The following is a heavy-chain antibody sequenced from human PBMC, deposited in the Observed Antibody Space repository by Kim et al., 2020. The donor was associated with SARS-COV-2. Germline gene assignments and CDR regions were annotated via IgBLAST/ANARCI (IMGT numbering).Heavy chain of an antibody. V-gene: IGHV3-48*02. J-gene: IGHJ6*02. D-gene: IGHD3-9*01. CDR1: GFTFSSYS. CDR2: ISSSSSTI. CDR3: ARGVRYFDWFDQYYSQYYGMDV. Sequence: GGSLRLSCAASGFTFSSYSMNWVRQAPGKGLEWVSYISSSSSTIYYADSVKGRFTISRDNAKNSLYLQMNSLRDEDTAVYYCARGVRYFDWFDQYYSQYYGMDVWGQGTTVTVSS.